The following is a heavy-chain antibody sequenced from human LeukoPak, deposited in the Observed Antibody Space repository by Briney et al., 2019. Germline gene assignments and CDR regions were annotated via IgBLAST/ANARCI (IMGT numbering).Heavy chain of an antibody. CDR1: GGSISSYY. CDR3: ARVSEPRGSSGYYFYFDY. CDR2: IYYSGST. Sequence: SETLSLTCTVSGGSISSYYWSWIRQPPGKGLEWIGYIYYSGSTNYNPSLKSRVTISVDTSKNQFSLKLSSVTAADTAVYYCARVSEPRGSSGYYFYFDYWGQGTLVTVSS. V-gene: IGHV4-59*01. D-gene: IGHD3-22*01. J-gene: IGHJ4*02.